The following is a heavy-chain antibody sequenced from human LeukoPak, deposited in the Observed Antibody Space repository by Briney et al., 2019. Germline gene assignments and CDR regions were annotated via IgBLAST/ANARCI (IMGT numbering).Heavy chain of an antibody. J-gene: IGHJ4*02. CDR2: IYYSGST. CDR3: ARHRAIFGVVIIPPPDY. CDR1: GGSISSSSYY. V-gene: IGHV4-39*01. D-gene: IGHD3-3*01. Sequence: SETLSLTCTVSGGSISSSSYYWGWIRQPPGKGLEWIGSIYYSGSTYYNPSLKSRVAISVDTSKNQFSLKLSSVTAADTAVYYCARHRAIFGVVIIPPPDYWGQGTLVTVSS.